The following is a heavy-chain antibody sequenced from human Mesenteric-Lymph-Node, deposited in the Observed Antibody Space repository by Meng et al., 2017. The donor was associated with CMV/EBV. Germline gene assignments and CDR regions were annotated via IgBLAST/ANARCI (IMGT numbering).Heavy chain of an antibody. V-gene: IGHV3-48*03. CDR2: ISSSSSTI. J-gene: IGHJ6*02. Sequence: GESLKISCAASGFTFRSYEMNWVRQAPGKGLEWVSYISSSSSTIYYADSVKGRFTISRDNAKNSLYLQMNSLRAEDTAVYYCASQGYCSSTSCYFSYGMDVWGQGTTVTVSS. CDR1: GFTFRSYE. CDR3: ASQGYCSSTSCYFSYGMDV. D-gene: IGHD2-2*01.